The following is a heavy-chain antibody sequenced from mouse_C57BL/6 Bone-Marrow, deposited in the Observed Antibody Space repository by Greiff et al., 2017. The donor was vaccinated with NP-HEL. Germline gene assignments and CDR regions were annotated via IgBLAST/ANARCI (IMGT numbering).Heavy chain of an antibody. D-gene: IGHD3-2*02. CDR2: ISNLAYSI. CDR1: GFTFSDYG. Sequence: DVKLVESGGGLVQPGGSLKLSCAASGFTFSDYGMAWVRQAPRKGPEWVAFISNLAYSIYYADTVTGRFTISRENAKNTLYLEMSSLRSEDTAMYYCARPLSSGLPWVAYWGQGALVTVSA. J-gene: IGHJ3*01. V-gene: IGHV5-15*01. CDR3: ARPLSSGLPWVAY.